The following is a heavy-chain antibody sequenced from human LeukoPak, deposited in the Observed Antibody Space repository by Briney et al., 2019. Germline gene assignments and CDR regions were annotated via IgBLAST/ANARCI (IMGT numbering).Heavy chain of an antibody. D-gene: IGHD5-18*01. J-gene: IGHJ4*02. CDR3: ARDLRGYSYGSDYFDY. Sequence: PSETLSLTCTVSGGIISSYHWSWIRQPPGKGLEWIGYIYYSGSTNYNPSLKSRVTISVDTSKNQFSLKLSSVTAADTAVYYCARDLRGYSYGSDYFDYWGQGTLVTVSS. V-gene: IGHV4-59*01. CDR1: GGIISSYH. CDR2: IYYSGST.